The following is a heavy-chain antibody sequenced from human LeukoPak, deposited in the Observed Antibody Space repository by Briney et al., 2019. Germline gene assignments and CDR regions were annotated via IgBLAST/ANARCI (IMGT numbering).Heavy chain of an antibody. Sequence: GASVTVSCKASGYTFTGYYMHWVRQAPGQGLEWMGWINPNSGGTNYAQKFQGRVTMTRDTSISTAYMELSRLRSDDTAVYYCARWGPVAYCGGDCYSGSYYFDYWGQGTLVTVSS. J-gene: IGHJ4*02. V-gene: IGHV1-2*02. CDR1: GYTFTGYY. CDR2: INPNSGGT. D-gene: IGHD2-21*02. CDR3: ARWGPVAYCGGDCYSGSYYFDY.